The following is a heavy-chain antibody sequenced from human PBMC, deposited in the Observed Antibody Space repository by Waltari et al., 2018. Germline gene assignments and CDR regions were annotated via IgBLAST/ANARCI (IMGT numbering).Heavy chain of an antibody. D-gene: IGHD6-19*01. CDR2: IKGDGSEG. Sequence: EVQLVESGGGLVQPGGSLRLSCAASGFTFSNNWMAWGRQAPGKGLEGVAIIKGDGSEGHYVDSVKGRFTISRDNPKNSQYLQMNSLRADDTAVYYCARGSGWVFDYWGQGTVVTVSS. CDR1: GFTFSNNW. J-gene: IGHJ4*02. V-gene: IGHV3-7*03. CDR3: ARGSGWVFDY.